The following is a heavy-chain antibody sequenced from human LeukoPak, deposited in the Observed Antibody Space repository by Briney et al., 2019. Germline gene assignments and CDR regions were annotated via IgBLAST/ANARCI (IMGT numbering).Heavy chain of an antibody. V-gene: IGHV1-18*01. CDR1: GGTFSSYA. CDR2: ISAYNGNT. Sequence: ASVKVSCKASGGTFSSYAISWVRQAPGQGLEWMGWISAYNGNTNYAQKFQGRVTMTRDTSTSTVYMELSSLRSEDTAVYYCARGKIFDYWGQGTLVTVSS. J-gene: IGHJ4*02. CDR3: ARGKIFDY.